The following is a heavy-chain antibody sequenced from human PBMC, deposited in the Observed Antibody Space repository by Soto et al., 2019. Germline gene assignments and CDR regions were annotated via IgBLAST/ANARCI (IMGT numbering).Heavy chain of an antibody. CDR3: ARSQGSSTSLEIYDYYYYGMDV. CDR1: GGTFGSYA. CDR2: IIPIPGTA. D-gene: IGHD2-2*01. Sequence: SVKVSCKASGGTFGSYAISWVRQAPGQGLEWMGGIIPIPGTANYAQKFQGRVTIAADESTSTAYMELSSLRSEDTAVYYCARSQGSSTSLEIYDYYYYGMDVWGQGTTVTVSS. V-gene: IGHV1-69*13. J-gene: IGHJ6*02.